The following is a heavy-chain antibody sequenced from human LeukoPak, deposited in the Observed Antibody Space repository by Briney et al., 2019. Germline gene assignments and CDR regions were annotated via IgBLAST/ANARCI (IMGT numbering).Heavy chain of an antibody. Sequence: ASVKVSCKAPGYTFTDYYMHWVRQAPGQGFEWMGWINPNDGDTNYAQKFQGRVTMTRDTSISTAHMEVSRLRSDDTAVYYCARANFLYCSSTTCLFDYWGQGTLVTVSS. CDR2: INPNDGDT. D-gene: IGHD2-2*01. CDR1: GYTFTDYY. V-gene: IGHV1-2*02. CDR3: ARANFLYCSSTTCLFDY. J-gene: IGHJ4*02.